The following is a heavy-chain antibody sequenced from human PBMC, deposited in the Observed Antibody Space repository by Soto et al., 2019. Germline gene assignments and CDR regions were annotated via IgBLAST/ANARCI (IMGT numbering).Heavy chain of an antibody. D-gene: IGHD3-16*02. CDR2: IYWDDAE. J-gene: IGHJ4*02. V-gene: IGHV2-5*02. CDR1: GLSLSASGVA. CDR3: AHRRTFGGIVVFDY. Sequence: QITLKESGPTLVKPTQTLTLTCSFSGLSLSASGVAVGWIRQPPGKAPEWLALIYWDDAERHSPSLKSRLTVTKDPSRNQVVLTMTNMDPVDTATHYCAHRRTFGGIVVFDYWGPGTLVTVSS.